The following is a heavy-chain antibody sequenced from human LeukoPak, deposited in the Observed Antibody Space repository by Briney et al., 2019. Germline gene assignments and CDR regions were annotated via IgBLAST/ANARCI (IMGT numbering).Heavy chain of an antibody. CDR1: GGSISSSSYY. Sequence: SETLSLTCTVSGGSISSSSYYWGWIRQPPGKGLEWIGSIYYSGSTYYNPSLKSRVTISVDRSKNQFSLKLSSVTAADTAVYYCARVPSSSSSPLFDYWGQGTLVTVSS. CDR3: ARVPSSSSSPLFDY. V-gene: IGHV4-39*07. D-gene: IGHD6-6*01. CDR2: IYYSGST. J-gene: IGHJ4*02.